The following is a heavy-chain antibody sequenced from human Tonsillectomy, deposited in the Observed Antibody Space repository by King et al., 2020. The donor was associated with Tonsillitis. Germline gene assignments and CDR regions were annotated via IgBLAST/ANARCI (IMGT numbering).Heavy chain of an antibody. V-gene: IGHV3-23*04. CDR3: AWEQSDAFDI. CDR2: ISGSGGST. J-gene: IGHJ3*02. CDR1: GFTFRNYA. Sequence: VQLVESGGGLVQPGGSLRLSCAACGFTFRNYAMSWVRQAPGKGLDWVSGISGSGGSTYYADSVTGRFTISRDNSKDTLYLQMNSLRGEDTAVYYCAWEQSDAFDIWGQGTMVTVSS. D-gene: IGHD1-26*01.